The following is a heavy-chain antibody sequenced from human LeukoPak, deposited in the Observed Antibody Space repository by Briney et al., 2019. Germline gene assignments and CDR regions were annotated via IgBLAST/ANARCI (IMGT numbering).Heavy chain of an antibody. Sequence: PGGSLRLSCAASGFTFSSYEMNWVRQAPGKGLEWVSCISSSGSAIYYADSVKGRFTISRDNAKNSLHLQMNSLRAEDTAVYYCARAPTSYYYAMDVWGQGTTVTVSS. CDR1: GFTFSSYE. CDR2: ISSSGSAI. J-gene: IGHJ6*02. V-gene: IGHV3-48*03. CDR3: ARAPTSYYYAMDV.